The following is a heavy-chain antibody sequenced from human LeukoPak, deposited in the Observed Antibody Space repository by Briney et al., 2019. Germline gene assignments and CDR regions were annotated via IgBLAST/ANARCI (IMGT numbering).Heavy chain of an antibody. D-gene: IGHD2-21*02. CDR1: GDSISSGAYY. CDR3: ARGDIVVVTGAFDI. J-gene: IGHJ3*02. V-gene: IGHV4-39*07. CDR2: IYYSGAT. Sequence: SETLSLTCTVSGDSISSGAYYWAWIRQPPGKGLEWIGSIYYSGATYYNPSLKSRVTISLYTSKNQFSLQLGSVTAADTAVYFCARGDIVVVTGAFDIWGQGTMVTVSS.